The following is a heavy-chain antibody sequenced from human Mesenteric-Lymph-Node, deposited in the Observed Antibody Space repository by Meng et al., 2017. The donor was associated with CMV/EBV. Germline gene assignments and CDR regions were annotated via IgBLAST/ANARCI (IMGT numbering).Heavy chain of an antibody. CDR2: IIPILGIA. CDR1: GGTFSSYT. V-gene: IGHV1-69*02. J-gene: IGHJ5*02. CDR3: AGGIAAAGSRWFDP. D-gene: IGHD6-13*01. Sequence: QVQLMQSGAEGKKPGSSVKVSCKASGGTFSSYTISWVRQATGQGLEWMGRIIPILGIANYAQKFQGRVTITADKSTSTGYMELSSLRSEDTAVYYCAGGIAAAGSRWFDPWGQGTLVTVSS.